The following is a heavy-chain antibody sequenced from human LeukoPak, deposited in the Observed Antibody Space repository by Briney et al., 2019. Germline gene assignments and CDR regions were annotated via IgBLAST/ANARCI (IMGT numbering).Heavy chain of an antibody. J-gene: IGHJ4*02. V-gene: IGHV4-39*01. Sequence: SETLSLTCTLSGDSISSSSYYWGWIRQPPGKGLEWSGSIYYSGSTYYNPSLKSRVTISVDTSKNQFSLKLSSVTAADTAVYYCARHKWWYDYWGQGTLVTVSS. CDR1: GDSISSSSYY. CDR3: ARHKWWYDY. D-gene: IGHD2-15*01. CDR2: IYYSGST.